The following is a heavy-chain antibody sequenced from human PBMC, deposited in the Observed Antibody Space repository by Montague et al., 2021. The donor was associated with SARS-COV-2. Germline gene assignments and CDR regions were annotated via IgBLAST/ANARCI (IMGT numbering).Heavy chain of an antibody. CDR2: ISYSGST. Sequence: SETLSLTCTVSGASVRSGNPYWNWIRQPPGKGLEWIGYISYSGSTNYSLSLKSRVTISVDTSKNQLSLKVISATAADTAVYYCARIGYASVGYYYIYPDWGQGTLVTVSS. V-gene: IGHV4-61*01. CDR3: ARIGYASVGYYYIYPD. J-gene: IGHJ1*01. CDR1: GASVRSGNPY. D-gene: IGHD3-22*01.